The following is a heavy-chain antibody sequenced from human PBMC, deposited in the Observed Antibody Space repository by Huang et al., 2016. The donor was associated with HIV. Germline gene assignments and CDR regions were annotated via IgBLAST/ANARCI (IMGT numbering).Heavy chain of an antibody. CDR2: IKHAGGT. D-gene: IGHD3-16*01. Sequence: QVQLEQWGAGLLKPSETLSLTCAVYGGSFSGYFWNWIRQSPGKGLEWIGQIKHAGGTDYNPAIKSRATISVDTSKNQFSLKLTSVTAADTAIYYCAREIMISFGGPFDSWGHGNLVTVSS. V-gene: IGHV4-34*02. CDR3: AREIMISFGGPFDS. CDR1: GGSFSGYF. J-gene: IGHJ5*01.